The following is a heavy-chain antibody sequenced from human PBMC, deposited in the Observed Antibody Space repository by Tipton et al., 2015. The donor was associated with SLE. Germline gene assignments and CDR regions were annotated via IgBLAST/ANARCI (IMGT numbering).Heavy chain of an antibody. CDR1: GGSISSYY. Sequence: LRLSCTVSGGSISSYYWGWIRQPPGKGLEWIGSIYYSGSTYYNPSLKSRVTISVDTSKNQFSLKLSSVTAADTAVYYCASLAVAGDFDYWGQGTLVTVSS. J-gene: IGHJ4*02. CDR3: ASLAVAGDFDY. V-gene: IGHV4-39*01. D-gene: IGHD6-19*01. CDR2: IYYSGST.